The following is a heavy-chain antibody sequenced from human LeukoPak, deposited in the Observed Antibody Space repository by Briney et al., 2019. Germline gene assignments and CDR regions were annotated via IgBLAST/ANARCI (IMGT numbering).Heavy chain of an antibody. CDR1: GFTFSTYA. CDR2: ISGSGDST. V-gene: IGHV3-23*01. CDR3: AKAASSSWPSYQYGMDV. Sequence: GGSLRLSCAASGFTFSTYAMSWVRQAPGKGLEWVSAISGSGDSTYYADSVKGRFTISRDNSKNTVYLQMNDLRVDDTAVYYCAKAASSSWPSYQYGMDVWGQRTTVTVSS. D-gene: IGHD6-13*01. J-gene: IGHJ6*02.